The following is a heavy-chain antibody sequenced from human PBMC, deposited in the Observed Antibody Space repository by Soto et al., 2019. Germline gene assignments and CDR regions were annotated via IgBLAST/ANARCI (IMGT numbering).Heavy chain of an antibody. CDR2: INHSGST. CDR3: ARGHTYYYYYYGMEV. V-gene: IGHV4-34*01. J-gene: IGHJ6*01. Sequence: SETLSLTCAFYVGSFSGYYWSCIRHPPGKWLEWIGEINHSGSTNYNPSLKSRVTISVDTSKNQFSLKLSSVTAADTAVYYCARGHTYYYYYYGMEVWGQGTTVSVSS. CDR1: VGSFSGYY.